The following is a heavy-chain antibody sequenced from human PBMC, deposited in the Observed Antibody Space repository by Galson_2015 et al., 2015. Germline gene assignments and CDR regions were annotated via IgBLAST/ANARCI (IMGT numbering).Heavy chain of an antibody. D-gene: IGHD3-22*01. J-gene: IGHJ4*02. Sequence: SLRLSCAASGFTFSSYSMNWVRQAPGKGLEWVSSISSSSSYIYYADSVKGRFTISRDNAKNSLYLQMNSLRAEDTAVYYCARSVITMIVVDYFDYWGQGTLVTVSS. V-gene: IGHV3-21*01. CDR2: ISSSSSYI. CDR1: GFTFSSYS. CDR3: ARSVITMIVVDYFDY.